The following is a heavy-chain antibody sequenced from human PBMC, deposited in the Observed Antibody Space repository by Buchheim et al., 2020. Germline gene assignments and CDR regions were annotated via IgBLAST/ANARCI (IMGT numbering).Heavy chain of an antibody. CDR1: GFTFSDYY. CDR3: ARDRRDVRWLQLLYYYYGMDV. Sequence: QVQLVESGGGLVKPGGSLRLSCAASGFTFSDYYMSWIRQAPGKGLEWVSYISSSGSTIYYADSVKGRFTISRVNAKNSLYLQMNSLRAEDTAVYYCARDRRDVRWLQLLYYYYGMDVWGQGTT. CDR2: ISSSGSTI. J-gene: IGHJ6*02. V-gene: IGHV3-11*01. D-gene: IGHD5-24*01.